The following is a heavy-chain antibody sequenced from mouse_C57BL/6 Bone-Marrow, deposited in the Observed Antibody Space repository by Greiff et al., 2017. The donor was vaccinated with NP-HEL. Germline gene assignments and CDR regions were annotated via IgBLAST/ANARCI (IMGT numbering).Heavy chain of an antibody. CDR2: IYPGSGST. CDR1: GYTFTSYW. D-gene: IGHD1-1*01. CDR3: ARYLFITTVVAERMDY. Sequence: QVQLQQPGAELVKPGASVKMSCKASGYTFTSYWITWVKQRPGQGLEWIGDIYPGSGSTNYNEKFKSKATLTVDTSSSTAYMQLSSLTSEDSAVYYCARYLFITTVVAERMDYWGQGTSVTVSS. J-gene: IGHJ4*01. V-gene: IGHV1-55*01.